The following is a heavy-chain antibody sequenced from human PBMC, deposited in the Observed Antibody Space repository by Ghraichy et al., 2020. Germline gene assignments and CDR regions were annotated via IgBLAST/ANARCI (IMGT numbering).Heavy chain of an antibody. D-gene: IGHD3-10*01. J-gene: IGHJ4*02. V-gene: IGHV3-30*04. CDR2: ISYDGSNK. CDR3: ARDAIDYYGSGSYWYGASYYFDY. CDR1: GFTFSSYA. Sequence: LSLTCAASGFTFSSYAMHWVRQAPGKGLEWVAVISYDGSNKYYADSVKGRFTISRDNSKNTLYLQMNSLRAEDTAVYYCARDAIDYYGSGSYWYGASYYFDYWGQGTLVTVSS.